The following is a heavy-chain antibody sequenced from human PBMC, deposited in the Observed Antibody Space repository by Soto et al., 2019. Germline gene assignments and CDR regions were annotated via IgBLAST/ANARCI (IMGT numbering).Heavy chain of an antibody. D-gene: IGHD2-15*01. CDR1: GGSIGGYY. J-gene: IGHJ4*02. Sequence: PSETLSLTCTVSGGSIGGYYWSWVRQPAGKGLEWIGRMYNSERTNYNPSLKSRVTMSMDTSKNQFSLRLTSVTAADTAVYFCAREPLAHSSFDSLGQGTLVTVSS. CDR2: MYNSERT. CDR3: AREPLAHSSFDS. V-gene: IGHV4-4*07.